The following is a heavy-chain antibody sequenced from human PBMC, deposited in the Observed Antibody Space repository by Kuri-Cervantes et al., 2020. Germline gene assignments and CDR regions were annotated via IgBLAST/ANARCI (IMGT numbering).Heavy chain of an antibody. Sequence: ASVKVSCKTSGYIFTNYYIHWVRQAPGQGLEWMGWINTKSGGTNYAQKFQGRVTMTRDTSISTAYMELSRLRSDDTAVYYCASLYYDSSGYPLFDYWGQGTLVTVSS. CDR3: ASLYYDSSGYPLFDY. D-gene: IGHD3-22*01. J-gene: IGHJ4*02. CDR2: INTKSGGT. CDR1: GYIFTNYY. V-gene: IGHV1-2*02.